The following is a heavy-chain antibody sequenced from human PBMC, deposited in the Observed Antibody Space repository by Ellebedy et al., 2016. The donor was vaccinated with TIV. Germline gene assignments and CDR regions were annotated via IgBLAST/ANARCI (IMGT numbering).Heavy chain of an antibody. CDR2: ISGSGGST. CDR1: GFTFSSYA. CDR3: AKNVFGDSNDAFDI. Sequence: GESLKISXAASGFTFSSYAMSWVRQAPGKGLELVSAISGSGGSTYYADSVKGRFTISRDNSKNTLYLQMNSLRAEETAVYYCAKNVFGDSNDAFDIWGQGTMVTVSS. D-gene: IGHD4-17*01. V-gene: IGHV3-23*01. J-gene: IGHJ3*02.